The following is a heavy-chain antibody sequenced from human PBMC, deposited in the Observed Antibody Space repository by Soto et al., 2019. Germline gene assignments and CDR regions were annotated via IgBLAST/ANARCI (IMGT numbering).Heavy chain of an antibody. Sequence: PSETLSLTCTVSGDSVSRVGFHCAWLRRPPGKGLEWIGDIYNGGSTDYRPSLESRMHMSLNATRNHYPLRLTSVTAADTAGYFCASAPVGLDKIGYFDYWGQAKLVTVS. J-gene: IGHJ4*02. CDR3: ASAPVGLDKIGYFDY. D-gene: IGHD3-3*01. V-gene: IGHV4-30-4*01. CDR2: IYNGGST. CDR1: GDSVSRVGFH.